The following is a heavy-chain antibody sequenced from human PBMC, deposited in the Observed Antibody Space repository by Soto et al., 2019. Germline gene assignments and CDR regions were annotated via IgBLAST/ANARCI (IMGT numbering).Heavy chain of an antibody. V-gene: IGHV1-2*02. CDR2: INPATGAA. J-gene: IGHJ3*02. CDR1: GYPVTAYY. D-gene: IGHD3-3*01. Sequence: QLHLVQSGAVVKKPVASVTVSCSASGYPVTAYYMHWVRQAPGRGLEWMGGINPATGAAKYTQTFQGRVTMTRDTSTSTVFMELSGLTSEDTAVFYCARGGGVGVAGSAAFDMWGQGTLVTVSS. CDR3: ARGGGVGVAGSAAFDM.